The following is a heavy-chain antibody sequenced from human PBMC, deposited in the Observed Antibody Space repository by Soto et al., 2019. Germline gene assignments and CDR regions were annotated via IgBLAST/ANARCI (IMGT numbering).Heavy chain of an antibody. J-gene: IGHJ4*02. V-gene: IGHV3-30-3*01. CDR1: GFTFTIHT. CDR3: ARDSGPGVAAQAPFDY. CDR2: ISSDGTNK. D-gene: IGHD2-15*01. Sequence: QVQLVESGGGVVQPGRSLRLSCAASGFTFTIHTMHWVRQAPGKGLEWVAVISSDGTNKYYADSVKGRFTISRDNSKNTLYLRMNSRRGGDTAVYYWARDSGPGVAAQAPFDYWGQGTLVTVSS.